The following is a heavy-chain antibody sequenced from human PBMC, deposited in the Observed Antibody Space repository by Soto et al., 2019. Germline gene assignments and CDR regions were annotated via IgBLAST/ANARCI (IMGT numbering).Heavy chain of an antibody. CDR1: GGSISSYY. CDR3: ARGDGYNWFDP. V-gene: IGHV4-59*08. D-gene: IGHD3-10*01. J-gene: IGHJ5*02. CDR2: IYYSGST. Sequence: SETLSLTCTVSGGSISSYYWSWIRQPPGKGLEWIGYIYYSGSTNYNPSLKSRVTISVDTSKNQFSLKLSSVTAADTAVYYCARGDGYNWFDPWGQGTLVTVSS.